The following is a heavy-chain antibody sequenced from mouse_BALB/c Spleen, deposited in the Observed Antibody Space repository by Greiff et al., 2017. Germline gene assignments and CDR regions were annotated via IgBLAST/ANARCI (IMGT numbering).Heavy chain of an antibody. J-gene: IGHJ4*01. V-gene: IGHV2-6-2*01. D-gene: IGHD1-1*01. CDR3: ARHGSSYDCAMDY. CDR2: IWSDGST. CDR1: GFSLTSYG. Sequence: VMLVESGPDLVAPSQSLSITCTASGFSLTSYGVHWVRQPPGKGLEWLVVIWSDGSTTYNSALKSRLSISKDDSKSQVFLKMNSLLTDDTAMYYCARHGSSYDCAMDYWGQGTSVTVSS.